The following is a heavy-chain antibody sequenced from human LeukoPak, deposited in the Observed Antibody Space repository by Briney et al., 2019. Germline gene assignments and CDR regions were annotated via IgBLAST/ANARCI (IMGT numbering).Heavy chain of an antibody. Sequence: GGSLRLSCAASGFTFSNYAMSWVRQAPGKGLEWVSGISDTGGSTYYADSVKGRFTISRDNSKNTLYLQMNRLRAEDTAVYYCAKGGAVSSKSITLIRGTRRYYYYMDVWGRGTTVTISS. D-gene: IGHD3-10*01. CDR3: AKGGAVSSKSITLIRGTRRYYYYMDV. V-gene: IGHV3-23*01. J-gene: IGHJ6*03. CDR1: GFTFSNYA. CDR2: ISDTGGST.